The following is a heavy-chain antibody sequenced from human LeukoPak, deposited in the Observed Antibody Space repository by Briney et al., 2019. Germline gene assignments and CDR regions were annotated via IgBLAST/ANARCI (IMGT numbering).Heavy chain of an antibody. D-gene: IGHD3-10*01. CDR2: IYYSGST. CDR1: GGSISSYY. J-gene: IGHJ4*02. V-gene: IGHV4-59*01. CDR3: ARGGAYGSSNLDY. Sequence: SETLSLTCTVSGGSISSYYWSWIRQPPGKGLEWIGYIYYSGSTNYNPSLKSRVTISVDTSKNQFSLKLSSVTAADTAVYYCARGGAYGSSNLDYWGQGTLVTVSS.